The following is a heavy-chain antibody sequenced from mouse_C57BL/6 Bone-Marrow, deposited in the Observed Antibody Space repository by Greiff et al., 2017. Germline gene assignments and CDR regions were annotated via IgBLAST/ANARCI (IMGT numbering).Heavy chain of an antibody. CDR1: GYTFTSYG. CDR2: IYPRSGNT. V-gene: IGHV1-81*01. CDR3: ARSVTTVAY. J-gene: IGHJ3*01. Sequence: VKLQESGAELARPGASVKLSCKASGYTFTSYGISWVKQRTGQGLEWIGEIYPRSGNTYYNEKFKGKATLTADKSSSTAYMELRSLTSEDSAVYFCARSVTTVAYWGQGTLVTVSA. D-gene: IGHD1-1*01.